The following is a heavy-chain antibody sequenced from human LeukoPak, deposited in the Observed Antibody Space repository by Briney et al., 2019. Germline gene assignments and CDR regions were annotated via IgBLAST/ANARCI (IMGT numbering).Heavy chain of an antibody. CDR2: IHPEDSYS. V-gene: IGHV5-51*01. Sequence: GASLQISCKASGSVFIRHWIGWVRQVPGKGLEWMGVIHPEDSYSRYNAAFQGQATLSVDESTSTAYLQLSSLKASDTAIYYCARQNHYYYYMDVWGRGTTVTVSS. J-gene: IGHJ6*03. CDR3: ARQNHYYYYMDV. CDR1: GSVFIRHW.